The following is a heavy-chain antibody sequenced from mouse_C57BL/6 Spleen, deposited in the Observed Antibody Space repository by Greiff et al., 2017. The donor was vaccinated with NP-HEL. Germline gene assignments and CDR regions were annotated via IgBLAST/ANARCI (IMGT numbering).Heavy chain of an antibody. CDR3: ARDYGRRDFYWYFDV. J-gene: IGHJ1*03. V-gene: IGHV1-72*01. D-gene: IGHD1-1*01. Sequence: QVQLQQPGAELVKPGASVKLSCKASGYTFTSYWMHWVKQRPGRGLEWIGRIDPNSGGTKCNEKFKSKATLTVDKPSSTAYMQLSSLTSEDSAVYYCARDYGRRDFYWYFDVWGTGTTVTVSS. CDR1: GYTFTSYW. CDR2: IDPNSGGT.